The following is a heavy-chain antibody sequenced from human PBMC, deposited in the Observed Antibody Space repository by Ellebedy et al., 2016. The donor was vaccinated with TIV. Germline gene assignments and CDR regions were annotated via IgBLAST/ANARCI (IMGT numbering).Heavy chain of an antibody. Sequence: ASVKVSXXASGYTFTSYGISWVRQAPGQGLEWMGWISAYNGNTNYAQKLQGRVTMTTDTSTSTAYMELRSLRSDDTAVYYCARVSKRRGYSGYGDFDYWGQGTLVTVSS. J-gene: IGHJ4*02. CDR2: ISAYNGNT. V-gene: IGHV1-18*01. D-gene: IGHD5-12*01. CDR1: GYTFTSYG. CDR3: ARVSKRRGYSGYGDFDY.